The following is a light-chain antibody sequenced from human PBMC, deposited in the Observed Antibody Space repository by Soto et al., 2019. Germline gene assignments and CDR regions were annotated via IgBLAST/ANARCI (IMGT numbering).Light chain of an antibody. J-gene: IGKJ1*01. CDR2: EAS. V-gene: IGKV1-5*01. CDR1: QSISRT. CDR3: QKYHRFST. Sequence: DIQMTQSPPTLSASVGDRVTITCRASQSISRTLAWYQQKPGKAPKLLIFEASTLESGVPSRFSGSGYGTEVTPTVSSLQPYDFATYYCQKYHRFSTLDHGTKVDIK.